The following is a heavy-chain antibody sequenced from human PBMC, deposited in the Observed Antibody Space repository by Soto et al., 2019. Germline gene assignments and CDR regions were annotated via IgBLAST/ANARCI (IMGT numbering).Heavy chain of an antibody. CDR2: IIPIFGTA. D-gene: IGHD6-13*01. CDR1: GGTFSSYA. V-gene: IGHV1-69*01. J-gene: IGHJ6*02. CDR3: ARASPAAAGTIHYYYYGMDV. Sequence: QVQLVQSGAEVKKPGSSVKVSCKASGGTFSSYAISWVRQAPGQGLEWMGGIIPIFGTANYAQKFQGRVTITADESTSTAYMELSSVRSEDTAVYYCARASPAAAGTIHYYYYGMDVWGQGTTVTVSS.